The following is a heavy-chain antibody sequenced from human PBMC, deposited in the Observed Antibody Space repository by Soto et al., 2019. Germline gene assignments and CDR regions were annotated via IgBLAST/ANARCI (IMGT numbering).Heavy chain of an antibody. J-gene: IGHJ6*02. V-gene: IGHV3-21*01. CDR2: ISSSSSYI. Sequence: GGSLRLSCAASGFTFNTYSMNWVRQAPGKGLEWVSSISSSSSYIYYADSVKGRFAISRDNAKNSLYLQMNSLRAEDTAVYYCARGHDPFSSGYPYYYYYGMDVWGQGTTVTVSS. D-gene: IGHD3-22*01. CDR1: GFTFNTYS. CDR3: ARGHDPFSSGYPYYYYYGMDV.